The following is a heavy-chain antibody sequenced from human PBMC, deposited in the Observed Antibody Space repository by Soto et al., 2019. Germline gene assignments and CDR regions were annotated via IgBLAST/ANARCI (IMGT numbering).Heavy chain of an antibody. CDR2: VSGGGDAT. CDR1: GFTFSSFA. Sequence: EVQLLESGGGLVQPGGSLRLSCAASGFTFSSFAMNWVRQAPGKGLEWVSGVSGGGDATFYADSVKGRFTISRVQSKNTMYLQMHSLRAEDTAVYYCVRKIVGTTTSGADWYFDVWGRGTLFTVS. J-gene: IGHJ2*01. V-gene: IGHV3-23*01. D-gene: IGHD1-26*01. CDR3: VRKIVGTTTSGADWYFDV.